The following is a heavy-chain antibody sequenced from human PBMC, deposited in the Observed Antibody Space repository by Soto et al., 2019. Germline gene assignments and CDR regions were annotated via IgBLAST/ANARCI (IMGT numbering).Heavy chain of an antibody. V-gene: IGHV3-30-3*01. D-gene: IGHD3-22*01. CDR3: ARAQRNYYDSSGYGAFDI. J-gene: IGHJ3*02. CDR1: GFTFSSYA. Sequence: QVQLVESGGGVVQPGRSLRLSCAASGFTFSSYAMHWVRQAPGKGLEWVAVISDDGSNKYYADSVKGRFTISRDNSKNPRYLQMNSLSAEDTAVYYLARAQRNYYDSSGYGAFDIWGQGTMVTVSS. CDR2: ISDDGSNK.